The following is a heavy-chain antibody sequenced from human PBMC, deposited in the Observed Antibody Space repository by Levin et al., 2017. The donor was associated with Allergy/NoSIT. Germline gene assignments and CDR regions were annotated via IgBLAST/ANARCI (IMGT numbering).Heavy chain of an antibody. Sequence: KISCKASGGTFSSYAISWVRQAPGQGLEWMGGIIPIFGTANYAQKFQGRVTITADKSTSTAYMELSSLRSEDTAVYYCARDHEMGCSGGSCYAGWYFDLWGRGTLVTVSS. CDR3: ARDHEMGCSGGSCYAGWYFDL. J-gene: IGHJ2*01. CDR2: IIPIFGTA. V-gene: IGHV1-69*06. D-gene: IGHD2-15*01. CDR1: GGTFSSYA.